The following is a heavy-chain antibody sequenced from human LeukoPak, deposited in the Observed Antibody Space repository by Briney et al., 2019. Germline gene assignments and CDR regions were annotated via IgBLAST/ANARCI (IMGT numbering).Heavy chain of an antibody. D-gene: IGHD3-10*01. CDR3: ARGDYYGSGSYKH. J-gene: IGHJ1*01. V-gene: IGHV1-18*01. CDR1: GYTFTSYG. Sequence: ASVKVSCKASGYTFTSYGISWVRQAPGQGLEWMGWISAYNGNTNYAQKLQGRVTMTRDMSTSTVYMELSSLRSEDTAVYYCARGDYYGSGSYKHWGQGTLVTVSS. CDR2: ISAYNGNT.